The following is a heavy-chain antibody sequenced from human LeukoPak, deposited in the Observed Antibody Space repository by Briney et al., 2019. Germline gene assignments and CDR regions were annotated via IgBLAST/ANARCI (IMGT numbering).Heavy chain of an antibody. Sequence: GGSLRLSCAASGFTFSNAWMSWVRQAPGKGLEWVGRIKSKTDGGTTDYAAPVKGRFTISRDDSKNTLYLQMNSLRAEDTAVYYCAREGKITIFGVALDYWGQGTLVTVSS. V-gene: IGHV3-15*01. J-gene: IGHJ4*02. CDR2: IKSKTDGGTT. CDR3: AREGKITIFGVALDY. CDR1: GFTFSNAW. D-gene: IGHD3-3*01.